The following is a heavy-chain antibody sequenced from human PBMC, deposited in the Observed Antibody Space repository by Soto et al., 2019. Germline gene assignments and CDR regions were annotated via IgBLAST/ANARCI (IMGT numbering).Heavy chain of an antibody. Sequence: GGSLRLSCSASGFTFSRYAMHWVRQAPGEGLDWVAVVSFDGSNEYYAESVRGRFTISRDTSKNTLYLQMNSLRPEDTAVYFCARPRMTTTTGYHGMDVWGRGTTVTVS. CDR2: VSFDGSNE. V-gene: IGHV3-30-3*01. CDR1: GFTFSRYA. D-gene: IGHD4-17*01. CDR3: ARPRMTTTTGYHGMDV. J-gene: IGHJ6*02.